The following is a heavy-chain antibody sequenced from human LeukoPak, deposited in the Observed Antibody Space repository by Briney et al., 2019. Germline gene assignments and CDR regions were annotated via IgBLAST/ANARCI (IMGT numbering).Heavy chain of an antibody. Sequence: SGPTLVKPTQPLTLTCTFSGFSLGTSGVGVGWIRQPPVKALEWLALIYWNDDRRYSPSLESRLTITKDTSNTQVVLTMTNMDPVDTATYYCAHSRPPYYDFWSGLGGYFDYWGQGTLVTVSS. CDR1: GFSLGTSGVG. D-gene: IGHD3-3*01. V-gene: IGHV2-5*01. CDR2: IYWNDDR. J-gene: IGHJ4*02. CDR3: AHSRPPYYDFWSGLGGYFDY.